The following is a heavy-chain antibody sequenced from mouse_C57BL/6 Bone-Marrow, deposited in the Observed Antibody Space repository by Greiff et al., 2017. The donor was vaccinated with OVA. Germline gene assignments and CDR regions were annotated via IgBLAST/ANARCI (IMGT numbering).Heavy chain of an antibody. Sequence: QVQLKQPGTELVKPGASVKLSCKASGYTFTSYWMHWVKQRPGQGLEWIGNINPSNGGTNYNEKFKSKATLTVDKSSSTAYMQLSSLTSEDSAVYYCARRGFYDGYDNYYAMDYWGQGTSVTVSS. CDR2: INPSNGGT. CDR1: GYTFTSYW. V-gene: IGHV1-53*01. D-gene: IGHD2-2*01. J-gene: IGHJ4*01. CDR3: ARRGFYDGYDNYYAMDY.